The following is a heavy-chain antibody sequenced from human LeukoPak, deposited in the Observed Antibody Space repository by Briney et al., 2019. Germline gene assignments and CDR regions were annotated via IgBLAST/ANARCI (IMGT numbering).Heavy chain of an antibody. J-gene: IGHJ4*02. Sequence: PGGSLRLSCAASGFTFSSYEMNWVRQAPGKGLEWVSSISSSSYIYYAGSVKGRFTISRDNAKNSLYLQMNSLRTEDTAVYYCARLATNGGYGYWGQGTLVTVSS. CDR1: GFTFSSYE. V-gene: IGHV3-21*01. CDR2: ISSSSYI. D-gene: IGHD5-12*01. CDR3: ARLATNGGYGY.